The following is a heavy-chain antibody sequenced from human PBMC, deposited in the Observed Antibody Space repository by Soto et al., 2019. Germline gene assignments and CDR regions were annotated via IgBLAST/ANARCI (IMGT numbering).Heavy chain of an antibody. CDR1: GFTFSSYA. D-gene: IGHD3-10*01. J-gene: IGHJ4*02. V-gene: IGHV3-23*01. Sequence: EVQLLESGGGLVQPGGSLRLSCAASGFTFSSYAMWWVRQAPGKGLECVSAISGGGETTYYADSVKGRFTISRDNSKNPRYLQMNSLRAEDTAVYYCAFKSGSGSYYFDYWGQGTLVSVSS. CDR2: ISGGGETT. CDR3: AFKSGSGSYYFDY.